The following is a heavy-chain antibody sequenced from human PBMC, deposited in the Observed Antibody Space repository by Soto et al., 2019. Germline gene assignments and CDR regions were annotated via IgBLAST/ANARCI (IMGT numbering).Heavy chain of an antibody. CDR3: ARGTGVSTMIVVVPPLDY. CDR1: GFTFSSYV. V-gene: IGHV3-33*08. J-gene: IGHJ4*02. D-gene: IGHD3-22*01. CDR2: IWYDGSSK. Sequence: PGGSLRLSCADSGFTFSSYVMPWVRQSPGRGLEWVAVIWYDGSSKNYADAVKGRFTISRDNSKNTLYLQMNRLRAEDTAVYYCARGTGVSTMIVVVPPLDYWGQGTLVTVSS.